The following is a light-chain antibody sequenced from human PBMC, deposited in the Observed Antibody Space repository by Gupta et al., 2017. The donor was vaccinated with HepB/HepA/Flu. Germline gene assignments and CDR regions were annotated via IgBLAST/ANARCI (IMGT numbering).Light chain of an antibody. Sequence: ELFLTQSPGALSLSPGERVTLSCRASETVSSNSLAWYQQKPGQTPSLLIYDVSSRATGIPDRFSGSGSGTDFTLTITRLEPEDFAVYYCQQDYISPLTFGHGTRVDIK. CDR1: ETVSSNS. J-gene: IGKJ3*01. CDR2: DVS. CDR3: QQDYISPLT. V-gene: IGKV3-20*01.